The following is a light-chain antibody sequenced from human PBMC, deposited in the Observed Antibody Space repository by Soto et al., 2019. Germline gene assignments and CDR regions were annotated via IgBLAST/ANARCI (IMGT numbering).Light chain of an antibody. CDR3: QQYIRWPT. CDR1: QSISRK. Sequence: EIVMTQSPATLSVSPGERATLSCRASQSISRKLAWYQQIAGQPPRLLIYGASARATGIPARFSGSGSGTEFTLTISSLQSEDFAVYFCQQYIRWPTFGQGTKVEIK. CDR2: GAS. V-gene: IGKV3-15*01. J-gene: IGKJ1*01.